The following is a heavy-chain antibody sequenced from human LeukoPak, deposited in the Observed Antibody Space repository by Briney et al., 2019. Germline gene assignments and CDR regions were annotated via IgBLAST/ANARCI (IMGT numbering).Heavy chain of an antibody. CDR2: INHSGST. D-gene: IGHD6-19*01. J-gene: IGHJ4*02. CDR1: GGSFSGYY. CDR3: ARGSPKQWLVLYYFDY. Sequence: PSETLSLTCAVYGGSFSGYYWSWIRQPPGKGLEWIGEINHSGSTNYNPSLKSRVTISVDTSKNQFSLKLSSVTAADTAVYYCARGSPKQWLVLYYFDYWGQGTLVTVSS. V-gene: IGHV4-34*01.